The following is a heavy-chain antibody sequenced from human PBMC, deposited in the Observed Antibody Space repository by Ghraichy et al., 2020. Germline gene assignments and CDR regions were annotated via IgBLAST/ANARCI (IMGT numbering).Heavy chain of an antibody. D-gene: IGHD5-18*01. Sequence: ASVKVSCKASGYTFTSYAMHWVRQAPGQRLEWMGWINAGNGNTKYSQKFQGRVTITRDTSASTAYMELSSLRSEDTAVYYCARGHSLWLPFIEYLSPDYWGQGTLVTVSS. V-gene: IGHV1-3*01. J-gene: IGHJ4*02. CDR1: GYTFTSYA. CDR3: ARGHSLWLPFIEYLSPDY. CDR2: INAGNGNT.